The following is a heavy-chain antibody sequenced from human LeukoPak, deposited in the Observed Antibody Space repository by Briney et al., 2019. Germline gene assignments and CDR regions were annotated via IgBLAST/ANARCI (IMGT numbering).Heavy chain of an antibody. D-gene: IGHD3-16*02. Sequence: PGGSLRLSCAASGFTFSSYWMHWVRQAPGKGLVWVSRINSDGSSTSYADSVKGRFTLSRDNAKNTLYLQMNSLRAEDTAVYYCAREGRMITFGGVIGDYFDYWGQGTLVTVSS. CDR3: AREGRMITFGGVIGDYFDY. V-gene: IGHV3-74*01. J-gene: IGHJ4*02. CDR1: GFTFSSYW. CDR2: INSDGSST.